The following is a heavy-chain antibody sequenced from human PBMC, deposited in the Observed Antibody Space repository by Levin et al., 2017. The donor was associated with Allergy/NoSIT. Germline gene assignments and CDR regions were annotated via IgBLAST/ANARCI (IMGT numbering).Heavy chain of an antibody. CDR1: GFTFSSYG. CDR3: ARDRGYCSSTSCYGGDYYYGMDV. Sequence: PGGSLRLSCAASGFTFSSYGMHWVRQAPGKGLEWVAVIWYDGSNKYYADSVKGRFTISRDNSKNTLYLQMNSLRAEDTAVYYCARDRGYCSSTSCYGGDYYYGMDVWGQGTTVTVSS. J-gene: IGHJ6*02. CDR2: IWYDGSNK. V-gene: IGHV3-33*01. D-gene: IGHD2-2*01.